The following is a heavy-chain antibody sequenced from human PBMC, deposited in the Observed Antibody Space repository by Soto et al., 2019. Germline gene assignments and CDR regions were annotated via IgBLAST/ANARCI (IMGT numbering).Heavy chain of an antibody. CDR2: IXXXGXN. CDR1: GASVRDYN. J-gene: IGHJ6*02. V-gene: IGHV4-59*02. Sequence: SETLSLTCTVSGASVRDYNWNWIRQPPGRGLEWXGXIXXXGXNXXXPXXXXRVTMSVDTSRNQFSLKLTSVTAADTAVYYCARGEDAFFYYGLDVWGQGITVTVSS. CDR3: ARGEDAFFYYGLDV.